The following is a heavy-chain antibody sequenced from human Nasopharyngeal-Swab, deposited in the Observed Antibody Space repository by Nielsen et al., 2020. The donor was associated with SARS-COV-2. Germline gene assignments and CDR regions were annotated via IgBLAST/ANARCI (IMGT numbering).Heavy chain of an antibody. V-gene: IGHV3-30-3*01. D-gene: IGHD3-22*01. CDR2: ISYDGSNK. Sequence: GESLKISCAASGFTFSRYTMHWVRQAPGKGLEWVAVISYDGSNKYYADSVQGRFTISRDISKNTLYLQLNSLRAEDTAVFYCASTPLDSSGYYYAFHYWGRGTLVTVSS. CDR3: ASTPLDSSGYYYAFHY. J-gene: IGHJ4*02. CDR1: GFTFSRYT.